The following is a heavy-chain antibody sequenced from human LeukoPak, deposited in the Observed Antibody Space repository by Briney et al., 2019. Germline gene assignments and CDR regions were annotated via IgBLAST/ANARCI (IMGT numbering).Heavy chain of an antibody. D-gene: IGHD6-13*01. CDR3: ARAPIAAAGTGSRAFDI. CDR2: IYHSGST. J-gene: IGHJ3*02. CDR1: GGSISSSNW. Sequence: SGTLSLTCAVSGGSISSSNWWSWVRPPPGKGLEWIGEIYHSGSTNYNPSLKSRVTISVDKSKNQFSLKLSSVTAADTAVYYCARAPIAAAGTGSRAFDIWGQGTMVTVSS. V-gene: IGHV4-4*02.